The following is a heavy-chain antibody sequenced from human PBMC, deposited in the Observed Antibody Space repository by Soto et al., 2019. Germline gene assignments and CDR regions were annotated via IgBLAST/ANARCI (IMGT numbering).Heavy chain of an antibody. D-gene: IGHD2-8*02. CDR1: GGSFSGYS. CDR2: INHTGST. J-gene: IGHJ4*02. Sequence: TSETLSLTCAVYGGSFSGYSWTWIRQPPGTGLEWIGEINHTGSTNYNPSLKSRVTISVDTSKNQFSLKLTAVTAVYTAVYYCARDKITGLFDYWGQGTLVTVSS. CDR3: ARDKITGLFDY. V-gene: IGHV4-34*01.